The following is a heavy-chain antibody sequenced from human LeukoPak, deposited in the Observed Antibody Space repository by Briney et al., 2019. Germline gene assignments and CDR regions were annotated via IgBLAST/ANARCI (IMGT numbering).Heavy chain of an antibody. Sequence: ASVKVSCKASGYTFTNYDISWVRQAPGQGLEWMGWISAYNGNTNYAQKLQDRVTMTTDTSTRTAYMELRSLKSDDTAVYYCARELTEDAFDIWGQGTMVTVSS. J-gene: IGHJ3*02. CDR1: GYTFTNYD. D-gene: IGHD3-16*01. V-gene: IGHV1-18*01. CDR2: ISAYNGNT. CDR3: ARELTEDAFDI.